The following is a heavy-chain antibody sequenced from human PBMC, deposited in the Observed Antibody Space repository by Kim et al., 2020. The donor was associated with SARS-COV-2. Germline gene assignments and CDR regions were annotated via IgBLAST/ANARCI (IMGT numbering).Heavy chain of an antibody. J-gene: IGHJ6*02. Sequence: SLKSRVTISVDTSKNQFSRKLSSVTAADTAVYYCARTSPKHYYYYYGMDVWGQGTTVTVSS. CDR3: ARTSPKHYYYYYGMDV. V-gene: IGHV4-34*13.